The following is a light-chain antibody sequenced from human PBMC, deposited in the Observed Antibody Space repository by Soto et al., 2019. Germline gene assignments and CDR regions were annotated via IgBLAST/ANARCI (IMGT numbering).Light chain of an antibody. CDR2: GAT. V-gene: IGKV3D-20*02. CDR1: QSVTSGY. Sequence: ETVLTQSPGTLSLSPGDRATLSCRASQSVTSGYLAWYQQKPGQPPRLLIYGATSRATGIPDRFSGGGSGTDFTLTISSLEPEDFAVYYCQQRSNWPPSTFGQGTRLEIK. J-gene: IGKJ5*01. CDR3: QQRSNWPPST.